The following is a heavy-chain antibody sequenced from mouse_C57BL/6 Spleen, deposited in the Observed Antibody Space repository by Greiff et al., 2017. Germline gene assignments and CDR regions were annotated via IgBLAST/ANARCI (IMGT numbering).Heavy chain of an antibody. V-gene: IGHV3-6*01. CDR1: GYSITSGYY. Sequence: EVKLVESGPGLVKPSQSLSLTCSVTGYSITSGYYWNWIRQFPGNKLEWMGYISYDGSNNYNPSLKNRISITRDTSKNQFFLKLNSVTTEDTATYYCARDVGYYGSTYYAMDYWGQGTSVTVSS. J-gene: IGHJ4*01. CDR2: ISYDGSN. CDR3: ARDVGYYGSTYYAMDY. D-gene: IGHD1-1*01.